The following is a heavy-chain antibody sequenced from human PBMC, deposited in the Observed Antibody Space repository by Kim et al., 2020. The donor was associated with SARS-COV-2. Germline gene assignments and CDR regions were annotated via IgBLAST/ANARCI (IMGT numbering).Heavy chain of an antibody. CDR3: ARATMITFGGVIDHFDY. Sequence: LKSRVTLSVDTSKNQFSLKLSSVTAADTAVYYWARATMITFGGVIDHFDYWGQGTLVTVSS. D-gene: IGHD3-16*02. V-gene: IGHV4-31*02. J-gene: IGHJ4*02.